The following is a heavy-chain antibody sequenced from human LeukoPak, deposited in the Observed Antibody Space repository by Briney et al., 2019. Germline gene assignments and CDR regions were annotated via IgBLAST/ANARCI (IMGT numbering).Heavy chain of an antibody. CDR1: GFTFSSYS. CDR2: LSSSSTYI. D-gene: IGHD3-22*01. Sequence: GGSLRLSCAASGFTFSSYSMNWVRQAAGKGLEWVSSLSSSSTYIYYADSMKGRFTISRDNARNSVFLQMNSLRAEDTAVYYCARTYHYDSSGHPDYWGQGTLVTVSS. CDR3: ARTYHYDSSGHPDY. V-gene: IGHV3-21*01. J-gene: IGHJ4*02.